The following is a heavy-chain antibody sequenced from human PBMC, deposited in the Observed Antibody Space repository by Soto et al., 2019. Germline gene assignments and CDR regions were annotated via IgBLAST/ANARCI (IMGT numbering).Heavy chain of an antibody. CDR2: TYATGTT. Sequence: SLTCTVSGASIGGLSWTWLRNSAGKGLEWIGRTYATGTTDYNPSLKGRVMMSVDTSKKQFSLKLRSVTAPDTAVYYCVLDGTRTLRGCFDSWGQGISVTVSS. D-gene: IGHD3-3*01. CDR3: VLDGTRTLRGCFDS. CDR1: GASIGGLS. J-gene: IGHJ5*01. V-gene: IGHV4-4*07.